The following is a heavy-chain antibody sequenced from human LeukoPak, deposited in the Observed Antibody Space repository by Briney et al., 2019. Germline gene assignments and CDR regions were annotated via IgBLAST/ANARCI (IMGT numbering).Heavy chain of an antibody. J-gene: IGHJ6*03. D-gene: IGHD4-17*01. CDR3: ARIAVTTEIFYYYMDV. CDR2: ISNGGGYI. Sequence: GGSLRLSCVGSGFIFSDYNMNWVRQAPGKGLEWVSSISNGGGYIYYADSVKGRFTISRDNAKNSLYLQMNSLRAEDTAVYYCARIAVTTEIFYYYMDVWGKGTTVTISS. V-gene: IGHV3-21*04. CDR1: GFIFSDYN.